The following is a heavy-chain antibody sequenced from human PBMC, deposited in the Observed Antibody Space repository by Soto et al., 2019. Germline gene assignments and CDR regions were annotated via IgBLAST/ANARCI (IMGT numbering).Heavy chain of an antibody. Sequence: SETLSLTCTVSGGSISGGGYYWSWIRQHPXKGLEWIGYIYYSGSTYYNPSLKSRVTISVDTSKNQFSLKLSSVTAADTAVYYCARESSYDSSGYYGLDYWGQGTLVTVSS. CDR2: IYYSGST. J-gene: IGHJ4*02. V-gene: IGHV4-31*03. CDR3: ARESSYDSSGYYGLDY. D-gene: IGHD3-22*01. CDR1: GGSISGGGYY.